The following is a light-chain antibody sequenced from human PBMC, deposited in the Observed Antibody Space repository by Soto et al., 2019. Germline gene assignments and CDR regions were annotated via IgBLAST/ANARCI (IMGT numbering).Light chain of an antibody. CDR3: SSYTSTSTLV. J-gene: IGLJ3*02. Sequence: ALTQPASVSGSPGQSIAISCTGTSSDVGGYNYVSWYQQHPGKAPKLMIYDVSNRPSGVSNRFSGSKSGNTASLTISGLQAEDEAHYYCSSYTSTSTLVFGGGTQLTVL. CDR1: SSDVGGYNY. CDR2: DVS. V-gene: IGLV2-14*01.